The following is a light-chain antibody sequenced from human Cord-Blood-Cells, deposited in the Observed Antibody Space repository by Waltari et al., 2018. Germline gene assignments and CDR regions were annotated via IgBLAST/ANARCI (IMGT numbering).Light chain of an antibody. CDR1: SPNIGAGYD. Sequence: QSVLTQPPSASGAPGQRVTISCTGSSPNIGAGYDVHWYQQLPGTAPNLLLYGNSNRPSGVPDRFSGSKSGSSASLAITGLQAEDEADYYCQSYDSSLSGSVFGGGTKLTVL. J-gene: IGLJ2*01. CDR2: GNS. V-gene: IGLV1-40*01. CDR3: QSYDSSLSGSV.